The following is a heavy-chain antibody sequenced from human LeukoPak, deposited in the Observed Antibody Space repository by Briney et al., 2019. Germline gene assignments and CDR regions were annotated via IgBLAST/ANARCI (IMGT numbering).Heavy chain of an antibody. V-gene: IGHV3-23*01. D-gene: IGHD3-10*01. Sequence: GGSLRLSCAASGFTFSSYAMSWARQAPGKGLEWVSAISGSGGSTYYADSVKGRFTISRDNSKNTLYLQMNSLRAEDTAVYYCAKVSHYGSGSYFVYWGQGTLVTVSS. CDR1: GFTFSSYA. CDR3: AKVSHYGSGSYFVY. CDR2: ISGSGGST. J-gene: IGHJ4*02.